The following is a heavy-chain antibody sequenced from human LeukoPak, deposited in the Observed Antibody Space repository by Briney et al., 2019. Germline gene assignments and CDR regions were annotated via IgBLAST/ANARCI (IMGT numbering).Heavy chain of an antibody. CDR1: GFTFSDYY. Sequence: GGSLRLSCAASGFTFSDYYMSWVRQAPGKGLEWLSYISSSGRPILYADSVKGRFTVSRDNAQNSLYLQMYSLRAEDTAVYYCTRHHTDGYNFWYWGPGALVTVSS. CDR2: ISSSGRPI. CDR3: TRHHTDGYNFWY. J-gene: IGHJ4*02. V-gene: IGHV3-11*04. D-gene: IGHD5-24*01.